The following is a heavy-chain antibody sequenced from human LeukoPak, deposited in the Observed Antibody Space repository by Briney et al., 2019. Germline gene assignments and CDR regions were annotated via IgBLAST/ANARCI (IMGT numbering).Heavy chain of an antibody. V-gene: IGHV4-59*01. CDR3: ARGVVIAPQTFDY. Sequence: SETLSLTCTVSGESISGFYWTWIRQPPGKGLEWIGYIYYSGSTNYNPSIKSRVTISVDTSKNQFSLKLSSVTAADTAVYYCARGVVIAPQTFDYWGQGTLVTVSS. CDR1: GESISGFY. CDR2: IYYSGST. D-gene: IGHD2-21*01. J-gene: IGHJ4*02.